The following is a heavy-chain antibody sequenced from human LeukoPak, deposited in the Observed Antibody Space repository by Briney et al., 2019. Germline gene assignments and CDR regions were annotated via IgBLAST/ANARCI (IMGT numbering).Heavy chain of an antibody. J-gene: IGHJ4*02. CDR2: IRSKANSYTT. V-gene: IGHV3-73*01. CDR1: GFTFSGSA. D-gene: IGHD3-10*02. Sequence: PGGSLRLSCAASGFTFSGSAMHWVRQASGKGLEWVGRIRSKANSYTTAYAASVKGRFTISRDDSKNTAYLQMNSLKTEDTAVYYCTSQTMLLFVWGQGTLVTVSS. CDR3: TSQTMLLFV.